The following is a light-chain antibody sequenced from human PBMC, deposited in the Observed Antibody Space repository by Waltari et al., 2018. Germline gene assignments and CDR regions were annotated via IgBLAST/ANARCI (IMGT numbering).Light chain of an antibody. Sequence: DIQMTQSPSSLSASVGDRVTITCRASQGISSYLAWYKQKPGKAPKLLIYKASTLQSGVPSRFSGSGSGTAFSLTISCLQPKDFPTYYGRQHNSNPRTFDQATSVDLK. CDR1: QGISSY. V-gene: IGKV1-9*01. CDR2: KAS. J-gene: IGKJ1*01. CDR3: RQHNSNPRT.